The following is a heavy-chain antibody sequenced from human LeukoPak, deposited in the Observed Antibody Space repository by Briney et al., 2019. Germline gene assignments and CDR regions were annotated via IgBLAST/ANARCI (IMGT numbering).Heavy chain of an antibody. CDR1: GYTLTELS. D-gene: IGHD6-13*01. CDR2: FDPEDGET. V-gene: IGHV1-24*01. CDR3: ATAPAEAAAGRVVDDSYYMDV. J-gene: IGHJ6*03. Sequence: GASVKVSCKVSGYTLTELSMHWVRQAPGKGLEWMGGFDPEDGETIYAQKFQGRVTMTEDTSTDTAYMELSSLRSEDTAVYYCATAPAEAAAGRVVDDSYYMDVWGKGTTVTVSS.